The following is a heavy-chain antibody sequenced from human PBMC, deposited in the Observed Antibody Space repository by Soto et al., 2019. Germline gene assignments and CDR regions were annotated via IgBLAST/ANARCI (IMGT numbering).Heavy chain of an antibody. J-gene: IGHJ4*02. Sequence: DVQLVETGGGLVQPGGSLRLSCAASGFTFSSYWMSWVRQAAGKGLARVANIKQDGSEKYYVDSVNGRFTISRDNAKNSLYVQMNSLRAENTAVYYCAREKRANIYFDYWGQGTLVTVSS. CDR3: AREKRANIYFDY. V-gene: IGHV3-7*01. CDR2: IKQDGSEK. D-gene: IGHD6-25*01. CDR1: GFTFSSYW.